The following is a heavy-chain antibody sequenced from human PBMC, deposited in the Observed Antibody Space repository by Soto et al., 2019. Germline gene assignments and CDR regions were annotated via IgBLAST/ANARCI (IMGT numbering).Heavy chain of an antibody. J-gene: IGHJ6*03. V-gene: IGHV3-73*01. CDR1: GFTFSGSA. CDR2: IRSKANSYAT. Sequence: ESGGGLVQPGGSLKLSCAASGFTFSGSAMHWVRQASGKGLEWVGRIRSKANSYATAYAASVKGRFTISRDDSKNTAYLQMNSLKTEDTAVYYCTRQKIPSSIRPNSRVDYYYYMDVWGKGTTVTVSS. CDR3: TRQKIPSSIRPNSRVDYYYYMDV. D-gene: IGHD3-3*01.